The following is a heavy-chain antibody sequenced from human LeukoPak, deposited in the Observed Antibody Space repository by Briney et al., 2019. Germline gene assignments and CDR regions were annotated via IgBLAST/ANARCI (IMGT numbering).Heavy chain of an antibody. D-gene: IGHD3-10*01. J-gene: IGHJ5*02. CDR3: ASSHPPPRRYYGSGRGVWFDL. CDR1: GGSFCGYY. V-gene: IGHV4-34*01. Sequence: ETLSLTRAVYGGSFCGYYWSWIWQHPGRGLEWSGEIYQRQSTNYNPSLKSRLTISLDPSKNQFSLKLTSVTAADTAVYYCASSHPPPRRYYGSGRGVWFDLWGQGTLVTVSS. CDR2: IYQRQST.